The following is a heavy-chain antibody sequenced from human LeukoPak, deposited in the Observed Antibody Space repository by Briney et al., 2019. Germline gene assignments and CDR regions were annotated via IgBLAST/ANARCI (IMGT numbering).Heavy chain of an antibody. CDR1: GFTFSSYS. D-gene: IGHD1-26*01. J-gene: IGHJ4*02. CDR2: ISSSSYI. Sequence: PGGSLRLSCAASGFTFSSYSMNWVRQAPGKGLEWVSSISSSSYIYYADSVKGRFTISRDNAKNSLYLQMNSLRAEDTAVYYCARDFNPLGAAGGNNFDYWGQGTLVTVSS. V-gene: IGHV3-21*01. CDR3: ARDFNPLGAAGGNNFDY.